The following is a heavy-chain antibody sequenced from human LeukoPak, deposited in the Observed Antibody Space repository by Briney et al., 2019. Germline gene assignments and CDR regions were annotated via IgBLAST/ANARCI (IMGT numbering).Heavy chain of an antibody. J-gene: IGHJ4*02. CDR2: ISGRSNNT. CDR3: AKWGDYDVLTGYYVSDF. D-gene: IGHD3-9*01. CDR1: GFIFSNYA. V-gene: IGHV3-23*01. Sequence: GGSMRLSCAASGFIFSNYAMYWVRQAPGKGLEWVSAISGRSNNTYYADSVKGRFTISRDSSKNTLYLQMNSLRADDTAVYYCAKWGDYDVLTGYYVSDFWGQGTLVTVSS.